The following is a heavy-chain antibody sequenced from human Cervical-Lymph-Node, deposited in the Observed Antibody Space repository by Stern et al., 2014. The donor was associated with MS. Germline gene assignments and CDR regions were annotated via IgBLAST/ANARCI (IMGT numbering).Heavy chain of an antibody. V-gene: IGHV7-4-1*02. CDR3: AREKAVDDWYYNL. D-gene: IGHD2-15*01. CDR2: INTNTGNP. Sequence: VQLVESGSELKKPGASVKVSCKASGYTFTSYAMNWGRPAPGQGLEWMGWINTNTGNPTYAQCFTGRFVFSLDTSVSTAYLQISSLKAEDTAVYYCAREKAVDDWYYNLWGRGTLGTVAS. CDR1: GYTFTSYA. J-gene: IGHJ2*01.